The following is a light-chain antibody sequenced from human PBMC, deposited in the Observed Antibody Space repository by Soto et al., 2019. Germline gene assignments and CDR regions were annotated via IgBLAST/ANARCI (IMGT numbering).Light chain of an antibody. J-gene: IGKJ2*01. CDR3: QQYNNWPRT. CDR1: QSVSSN. V-gene: IGKV3-15*01. Sequence: EIVMTQSPATLSVSPGERATLSCRASQSVSSNLAWYQQKPGQAPRLLIYGASTRATGIPARFSGSGSGTECTLTISSLQSEDFAVYYGQQYNNWPRTFGQGTKLEIK. CDR2: GAS.